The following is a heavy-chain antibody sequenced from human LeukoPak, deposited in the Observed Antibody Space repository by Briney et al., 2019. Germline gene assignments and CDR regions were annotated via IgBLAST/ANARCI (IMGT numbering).Heavy chain of an antibody. J-gene: IGHJ4*02. CDR1: GFTFSSYG. CDR2: IWYDGSNQ. V-gene: IGHV3-33*01. CDR3: ARDRPYFDY. Sequence: GGSLRLSCAASGFTFSSYGMHWVRQAPGKGLECVAVIWYDGSNQYYADSVKGRFTISRGNSKNTLYLQMNSLRAEDTAVYYCARDRPYFDYWGQGTLVTVSS.